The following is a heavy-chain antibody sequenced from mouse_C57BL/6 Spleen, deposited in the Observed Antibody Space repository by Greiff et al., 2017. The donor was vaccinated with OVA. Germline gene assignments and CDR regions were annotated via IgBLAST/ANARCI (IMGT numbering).Heavy chain of an antibody. CDR1: GYTFTSYW. Sequence: QVQLQQPGAELVRPGTSVKLSCKASGYTFTSYWMHWVKQRPGQGLEWIGVIDPSDSYTNYNQKFKGKATLTVDTSSSTAYMQLSSLTSEDSAVDYCARLLRSYYAMDYWGQGTSVTVSS. D-gene: IGHD1-1*01. CDR3: ARLLRSYYAMDY. V-gene: IGHV1-59*01. CDR2: IDPSDSYT. J-gene: IGHJ4*01.